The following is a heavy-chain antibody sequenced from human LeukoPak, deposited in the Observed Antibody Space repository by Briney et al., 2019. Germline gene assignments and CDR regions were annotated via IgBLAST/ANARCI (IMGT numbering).Heavy chain of an antibody. V-gene: IGHV3-20*04. CDR3: ARNYGGYDGTDY. Sequence: GGSLRLSCAASGFTFDDYGMSWVSQAPGKGLEWVSGINWNGGSTGYADSVKGRFTISRDSAKNSLYLQMNSLRAEDTALYYCARNYGGYDGTDYWGQGTLVTVSS. D-gene: IGHD5-12*01. CDR1: GFTFDDYG. J-gene: IGHJ4*02. CDR2: INWNGGST.